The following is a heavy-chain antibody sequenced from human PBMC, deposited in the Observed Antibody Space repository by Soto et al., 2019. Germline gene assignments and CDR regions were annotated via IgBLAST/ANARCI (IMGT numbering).Heavy chain of an antibody. CDR2: ISAYNGNT. Sequence: QVQLVQSGAEVKKPGASVKVSCKASGYTFTSYGISWVRQAPGQGLEWMGWISAYNGNTNYAQKLQGRFTMTTDTSTSTAYMELRSLRSDDTAVYYCARDQETTTPSNWFDPWGQGTLVTVSS. CDR1: GYTFTSYG. V-gene: IGHV1-18*01. CDR3: ARDQETTTPSNWFDP. J-gene: IGHJ5*02. D-gene: IGHD1-1*01.